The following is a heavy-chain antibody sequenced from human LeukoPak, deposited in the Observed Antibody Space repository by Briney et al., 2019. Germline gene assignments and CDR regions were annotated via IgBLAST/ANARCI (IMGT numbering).Heavy chain of an antibody. V-gene: IGHV4-31*03. Sequence: PSQTLSLTCTVSGGSISSGGYYWGWIRQHPGKGLEWIGYIYYSGSTYYNPSLKSRVTISVDTSKNQFSLKLSSVTAADTAVYYCASAGLDSSSWYGWFDPWGQGTLATVSS. D-gene: IGHD6-13*01. CDR1: GGSISSGGYY. J-gene: IGHJ5*02. CDR3: ASAGLDSSSWYGWFDP. CDR2: IYYSGST.